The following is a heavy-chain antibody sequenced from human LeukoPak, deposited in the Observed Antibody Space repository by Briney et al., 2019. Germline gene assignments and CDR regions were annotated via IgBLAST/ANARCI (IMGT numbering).Heavy chain of an antibody. CDR3: AKGMSGSNPYNWFDP. J-gene: IGHJ5*02. CDR2: IRSKANSYAT. V-gene: IGHV3-73*01. D-gene: IGHD1-26*01. Sequence: GGSLRLSCAASGFTFSGSAMHWVRQASGKGLEWVGRIRSKANSYATAYAASVKGRFTISRDDSKNTAYLQMNSLKTEDTAVYYCAKGMSGSNPYNWFDPWGQGTLVTVSS. CDR1: GFTFSGSA.